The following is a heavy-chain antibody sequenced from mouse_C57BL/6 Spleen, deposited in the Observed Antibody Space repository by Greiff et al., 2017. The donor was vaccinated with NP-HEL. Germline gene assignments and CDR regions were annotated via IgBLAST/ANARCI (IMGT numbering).Heavy chain of an antibody. Sequence: EVKLVESGPGLVKPSQSLSLTCSVTGYSITSGYYWNWIRQFPGNKLEWMGYISYDGSNNYNPSLKNRISITRDTSKNQFFLKLNSVTTEDTATYYCAGYDYDVYFDYWGQGTTLTVSS. CDR3: AGYDYDVYFDY. CDR2: ISYDGSN. D-gene: IGHD2-4*01. V-gene: IGHV3-6*01. CDR1: GYSITSGYY. J-gene: IGHJ2*01.